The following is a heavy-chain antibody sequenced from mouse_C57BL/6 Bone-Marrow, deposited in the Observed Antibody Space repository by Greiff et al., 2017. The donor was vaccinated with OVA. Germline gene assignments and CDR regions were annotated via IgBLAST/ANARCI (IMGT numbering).Heavy chain of an antibody. Sequence: EVMLVESGGGLVKPGGSLKLSCAASGFTFSSYAMSWVRQTPEKRLEWVATISDGGSYTYYPDNVKGRFTISRDNAKNNLYLQMSHLKSEDTAMYYCARAVYYSNKGFAYWGQGTLVTVSA. J-gene: IGHJ3*01. CDR2: ISDGGSYT. CDR1: GFTFSSYA. D-gene: IGHD2-5*01. CDR3: ARAVYYSNKGFAY. V-gene: IGHV5-4*03.